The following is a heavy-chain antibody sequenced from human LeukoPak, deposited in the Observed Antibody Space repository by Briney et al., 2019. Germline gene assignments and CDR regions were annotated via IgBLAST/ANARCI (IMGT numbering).Heavy chain of an antibody. D-gene: IGHD6-13*01. CDR2: INPSGGST. J-gene: IGHJ5*02. Sequence: ASVKVSCKASGYTFTSYYMHWVRQAPGQGLEWMGIINPSGGSTSYAQKFQGRVTMTRDTSTSTVYMELSSLRSEDTAVYYCARAPMIAAAGTQGFDPWGQGTLVTVSS. CDR3: ARAPMIAAAGTQGFDP. V-gene: IGHV1-46*01. CDR1: GYTFTSYY.